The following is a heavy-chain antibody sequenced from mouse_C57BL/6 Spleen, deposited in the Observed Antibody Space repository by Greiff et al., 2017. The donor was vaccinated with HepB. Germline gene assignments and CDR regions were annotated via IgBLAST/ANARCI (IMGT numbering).Heavy chain of an antibody. CDR3: ARSGGPYAMDY. V-gene: IGHV1-64*01. D-gene: IGHD3-1*01. CDR1: GYTFTSYW. Sequence: QVQLQQPGAELVKPGASVKLSCKASGYTFTSYWKHWVKQRPGQGLEWIGMIHPNSGSTNYNEKFKSNATLTVDKSTSTAYMQLSSLTSEDSAVYYCARSGGPYAMDYWGQGTSVTVSS. CDR2: IHPNSGST. J-gene: IGHJ4*01.